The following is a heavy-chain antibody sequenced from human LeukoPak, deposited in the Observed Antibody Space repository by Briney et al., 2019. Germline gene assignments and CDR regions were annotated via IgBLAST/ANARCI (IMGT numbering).Heavy chain of an antibody. Sequence: EPSETLSLTCTVSGGSISSSSYYWGWIRQPPGKGLEWIGSIYYSGSTYYNPSLKSRVTISVDKSKNQFSLKLTSVTAADTAVYYCARFRVDDGFDLWGQGTMVTVSS. J-gene: IGHJ3*01. V-gene: IGHV4-39*07. CDR3: ARFRVDDGFDL. CDR1: GGSISSSSYY. CDR2: IYYSGST.